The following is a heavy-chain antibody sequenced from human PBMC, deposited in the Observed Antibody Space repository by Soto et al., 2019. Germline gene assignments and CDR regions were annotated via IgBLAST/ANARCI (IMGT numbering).Heavy chain of an antibody. D-gene: IGHD3-22*01. V-gene: IGHV4-30-2*01. CDR3: ARLYDSSGFSYYFDY. CDR2: IYHSGST. J-gene: IGHJ4*02. CDR1: GGSISSGGYS. Sequence: PSETLALTCAVSGGSISSGGYSCSWIRQPPGKGLEWIGYIYHSGSTYYNPSLKSRVTISVDRSKNQFSLNLSSVTAADTAIYYCARLYDSSGFSYYFDYWGQGTLVTVSS.